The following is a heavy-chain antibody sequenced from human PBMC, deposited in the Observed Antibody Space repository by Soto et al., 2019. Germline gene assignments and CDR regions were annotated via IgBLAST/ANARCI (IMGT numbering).Heavy chain of an antibody. J-gene: IGHJ6*02. D-gene: IGHD2-2*01. CDR1: GGTFSSYA. V-gene: IGHV1-69*12. CDR3: ARGEDIVLVPAAMQNYYYGMDV. Sequence: QVQLVQSGAEVKKPGSSVKVSCKASGGTFSSYAISWVRQAPGQGLEWMGGIIPIFGTANYAQKFQGRVTITADESTSTAYMELSSLRSEDTAVYYCARGEDIVLVPAAMQNYYYGMDVCGQGTTVTVSS. CDR2: IIPIFGTA.